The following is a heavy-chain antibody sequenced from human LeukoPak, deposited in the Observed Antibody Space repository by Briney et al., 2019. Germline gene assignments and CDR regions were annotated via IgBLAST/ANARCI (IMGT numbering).Heavy chain of an antibody. CDR1: GGSISSYY. CDR2: IYYSGST. J-gene: IGHJ5*02. CDR3: ARGDLGVWFGELLSSPPFDP. Sequence: SETLPPTCTVSGGSISSYYWSWIRQPPGKGLEWIGYIYYSGSTNYNPSLKSRVTISVDTSKNQFSLKLSSVTAADTAVYYCARGDLGVWFGELLSSPPFDPWGQGTLVTVSS. D-gene: IGHD3-10*01. V-gene: IGHV4-59*01.